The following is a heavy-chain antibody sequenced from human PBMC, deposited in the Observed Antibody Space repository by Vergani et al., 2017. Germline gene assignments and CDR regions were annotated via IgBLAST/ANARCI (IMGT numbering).Heavy chain of an antibody. CDR2: SGLEGARRIANSVA. J-gene: IGHJ4*02. D-gene: IGHD1-26*01. Sequence: DVQLVQSGGGQVQPGESLEVSCAASEFKISDFDIHWVRQAPGRGLWGVGRSGLEGARRIANSVAAFSASVRGIYGISRDDSKNAVHLRMSNLGVENTAIYYCASSKSINPGRSESRLGWVDLWGQGTLVTV. V-gene: IGHV3-73*02. CDR1: EFKISDFD. CDR3: ASSKSINPGRSESRLGWVDL.